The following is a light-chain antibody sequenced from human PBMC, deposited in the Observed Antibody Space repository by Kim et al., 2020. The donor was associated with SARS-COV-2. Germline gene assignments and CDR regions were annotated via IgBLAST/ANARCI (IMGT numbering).Light chain of an antibody. J-gene: IGLJ2*01. V-gene: IGLV2-11*03. Sequence: GLSITVSGTGTSSYVCRYTSISWYQQHPDKAPHPMLYDVSERPSGVPDRFSGSKSGNTASLTISGLQAEVEADYYCCSRGGIHNLVFGGGTKLTVL. CDR3: CSRGGIHNLV. CDR2: DVS. CDR1: SSYVCRYTS.